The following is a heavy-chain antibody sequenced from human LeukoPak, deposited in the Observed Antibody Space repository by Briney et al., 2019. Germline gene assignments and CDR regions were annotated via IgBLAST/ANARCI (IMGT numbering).Heavy chain of an antibody. Sequence: GGSLRLSCAASGFTLSSYSMNWVRQAPGKGLEWVSYISSSSSTIYYADSVKGRFTISGDNAKNSLYLQMNSLRDEDTAVYYCARVYVEDSSGWYRSYFDYWGQGTLVTVSS. CDR2: ISSSSSTI. V-gene: IGHV3-48*02. CDR3: ARVYVEDSSGWYRSYFDY. J-gene: IGHJ4*02. D-gene: IGHD6-19*01. CDR1: GFTLSSYS.